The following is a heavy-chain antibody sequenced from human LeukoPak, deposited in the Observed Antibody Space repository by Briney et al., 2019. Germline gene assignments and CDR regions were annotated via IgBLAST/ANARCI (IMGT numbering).Heavy chain of an antibody. V-gene: IGHV4-59*08. Sequence: SETLSLTCTVSGGSISSYYWSWIRQPPGKGLEWIGYIYYSGSTNYNPSLRSRVTISVDTSKNQFSLKLSSVTAADTAVYYCARQVGELGAFSPTDNWFDPWGQGTLVTVS. CDR2: IYYSGST. CDR1: GGSISSYY. CDR3: ARQVGELGAFSPTDNWFDP. D-gene: IGHD3-10*01. J-gene: IGHJ5*02.